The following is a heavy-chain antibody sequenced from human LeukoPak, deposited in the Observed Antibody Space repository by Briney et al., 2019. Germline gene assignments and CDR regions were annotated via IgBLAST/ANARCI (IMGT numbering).Heavy chain of an antibody. D-gene: IGHD5-12*01. CDR1: GYTLTELS. CDR2: IIPILGIA. J-gene: IGHJ4*02. CDR3: ARGATTHYYDY. V-gene: IGHV1-69*04. Sequence: EASVKVSCKVSGYTLTELSMHWVRQAPGKGLEWMGRIIPILGIANYAQKFQGRVTITADKSTSTAYMELSSLRSEDTAVYYCARGATTHYYDYWGQGTLVTVSS.